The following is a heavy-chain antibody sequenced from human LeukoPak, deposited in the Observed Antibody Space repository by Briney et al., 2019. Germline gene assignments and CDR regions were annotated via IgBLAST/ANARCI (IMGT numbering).Heavy chain of an antibody. CDR2: INPNSGGT. V-gene: IGHV1-2*04. Sequence: ASVKVSCKASGYTFTGYYMHWVRQAPGQGLEWMGWINPNSGGTNYAQKFQGWVTMTRDTSISTAYMELSRLRSEDTAVYYCARPGGYSGYDSWDYWGQGTLVTVSS. CDR3: ARPGGYSGYDSWDY. D-gene: IGHD5-12*01. CDR1: GYTFTGYY. J-gene: IGHJ4*02.